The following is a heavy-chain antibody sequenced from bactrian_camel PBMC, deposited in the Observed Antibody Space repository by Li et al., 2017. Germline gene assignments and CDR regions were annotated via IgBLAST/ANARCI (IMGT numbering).Heavy chain of an antibody. D-gene: IGHD5*01. CDR2: IYSTGGGRE. CDR1: GNKDSRLC. CDR3: AAQEGCTAVSGWWTYRYKY. V-gene: IGHV3S1*01. J-gene: IGHJ4*01. Sequence: HVQLVESGGGSVQAGGSLRLSCVISGNKDSRLCMAWFRQAQGKGREGVAEIYSTGGGREEYRDPVKGRFTISYDRAENTVYLQMNNLIPEDSAMYYCAAQEGCTAVSGWWTYRYKYWGRGTQVTVS.